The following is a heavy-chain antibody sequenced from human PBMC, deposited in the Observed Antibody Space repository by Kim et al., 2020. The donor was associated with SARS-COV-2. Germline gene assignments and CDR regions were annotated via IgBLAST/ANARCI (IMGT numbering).Heavy chain of an antibody. CDR3: ARGEPRPQPMPFDP. V-gene: IGHV1-69*01. Sequence: QKFQGRVTITADESTSTAYMELSSLRSEDTAVYYCARGEPRPQPMPFDPWGQGTLVTVSS. D-gene: IGHD1-26*01. J-gene: IGHJ5*02.